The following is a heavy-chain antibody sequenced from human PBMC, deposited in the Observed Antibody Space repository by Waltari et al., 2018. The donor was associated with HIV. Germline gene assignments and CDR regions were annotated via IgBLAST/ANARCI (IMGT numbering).Heavy chain of an antibody. CDR3: ARGLGPRMAVQYFFDM. CDR1: HGSVNNDLYY. Sequence: QVHLQESGPGLVKSSKTLSLTCTVSHGSVNNDLYYWTWIRQAPGRGLEWIGYVYYSGSTNYNPSLKSRVSISIDTSKNQFFLRVTSLTSADTAVYFCARGLGPRMAVQYFFDMWGQGTVVTV. CDR2: VYYSGST. J-gene: IGHJ1*01. D-gene: IGHD3-9*01. V-gene: IGHV4-61*01.